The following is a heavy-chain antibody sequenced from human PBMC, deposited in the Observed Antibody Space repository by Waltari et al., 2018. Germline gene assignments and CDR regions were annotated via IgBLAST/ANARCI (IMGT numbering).Heavy chain of an antibody. V-gene: IGHV4-4*07. J-gene: IGHJ6*03. Sequence: QVQLQESGPGLVKPSETLSLTCTVSGGSISSYYWSWIRQPAGKGLEWIGRIYTSGSTNYTPSLKSRVTMSVDTSKNQFSLKLSSVTAADTAVYYCAREDCSGGSCYSNYYYYYMDVWGKGTTVTISS. CDR1: GGSISSYY. CDR3: AREDCSGGSCYSNYYYYYMDV. CDR2: IYTSGST. D-gene: IGHD2-15*01.